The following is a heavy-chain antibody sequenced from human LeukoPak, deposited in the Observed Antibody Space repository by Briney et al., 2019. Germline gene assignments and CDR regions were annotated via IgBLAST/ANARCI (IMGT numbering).Heavy chain of an antibody. CDR3: AKGGYDYVEVAYFDF. J-gene: IGHJ4*02. CDR1: GFAFRNYA. Sequence: GGSLRLSCTASGFAFRNYAMSWVRQAPGKGLEWISIIIASSGSTFYADSVKGRFTISRDNSKNTLYLQMSSLRVEDTAVYYCAKGGYDYVEVAYFDFWGQGTLVTVSS. D-gene: IGHD5-12*01. CDR2: IIASSGST. V-gene: IGHV3-23*01.